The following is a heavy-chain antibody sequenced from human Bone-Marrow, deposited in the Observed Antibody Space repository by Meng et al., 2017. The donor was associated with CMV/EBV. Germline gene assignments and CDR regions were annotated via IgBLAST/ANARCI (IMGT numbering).Heavy chain of an antibody. D-gene: IGHD3-3*01. V-gene: IGHV1-2*02. Sequence: ASVKVSCKASGYTFTGYYLHWVRQAPGQGLEWMGWINPHRGDTKYAQQFQDRVTMTRDTSISTVHLELSRLTSDDADVYYFARGSASGYDFRSGYYNSEYCDSWGQGTLVTVSS. CDR1: GYTFTGYY. CDR3: ARGSASGYDFRSGYYNSEYCDS. J-gene: IGHJ4*02. CDR2: INPHRGDT.